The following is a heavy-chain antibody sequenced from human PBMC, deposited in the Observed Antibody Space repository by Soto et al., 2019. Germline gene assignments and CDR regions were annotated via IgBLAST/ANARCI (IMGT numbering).Heavy chain of an antibody. Sequence: QVQLVQSGAEVKKPGASVKVSCKASGYTFTGYYMHWVRQAPGQGLEWMGWISAYNGNTNYAQKLQGRVTMTTDTSTSTAYMELRSLRSDDTAVYYCARDTRDSGYDPLVDYWGQGTLVTVSS. CDR1: GYTFTGYY. D-gene: IGHD5-12*01. J-gene: IGHJ4*02. CDR3: ARDTRDSGYDPLVDY. CDR2: ISAYNGNT. V-gene: IGHV1-18*04.